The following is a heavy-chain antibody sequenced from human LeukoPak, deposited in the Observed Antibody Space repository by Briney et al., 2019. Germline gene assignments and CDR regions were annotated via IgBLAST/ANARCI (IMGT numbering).Heavy chain of an antibody. Sequence: PGGSLRLSCAASGFIFSNYAIHWVRQAPGKGLEWVTAISYNGDNQHYADPVKGRFTISRDNAKNSLYLQMNSLRAEDTAVYYCARGVIGYYRHRNRFDYWGQGTLVTVSS. J-gene: IGHJ4*02. CDR2: ISYNGDNQ. D-gene: IGHD3-3*01. CDR1: GFIFSNYA. CDR3: ARGVIGYYRHRNRFDY. V-gene: IGHV3-30*03.